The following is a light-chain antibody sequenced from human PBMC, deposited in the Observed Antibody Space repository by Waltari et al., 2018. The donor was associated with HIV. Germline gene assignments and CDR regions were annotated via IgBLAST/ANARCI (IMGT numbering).Light chain of an antibody. CDR1: QSISSY. Sequence: DIQITQSPSSLSAPVGDRITNTCRASQSISSYLNWYQQKPGKAPKLLMYAASSLQIGVPTRFSGRGSGTDFTRTISSLQPEDFAIYYCQETYSTPALTFGGGTKVEIK. CDR2: AAS. J-gene: IGKJ4*01. CDR3: QETYSTPALT. V-gene: IGKV1-39*01.